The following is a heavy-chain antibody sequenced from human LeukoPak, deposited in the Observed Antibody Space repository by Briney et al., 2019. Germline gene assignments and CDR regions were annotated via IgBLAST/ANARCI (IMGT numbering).Heavy chain of an antibody. CDR1: GSSISSYY. J-gene: IGHJ4*02. V-gene: IGHV4-59*01. CDR2: IYYSGST. Sequence: SETLSLTCTVSGSSISSYYWSWIRQPPGKGLEWIGYIYYSGSTNYNPSLKSRVTISVDTSKNQFSLKLSSVTAADTAVYYCASWELPERFFDYWGQGTLVTVSS. D-gene: IGHD1-26*01. CDR3: ASWELPERFFDY.